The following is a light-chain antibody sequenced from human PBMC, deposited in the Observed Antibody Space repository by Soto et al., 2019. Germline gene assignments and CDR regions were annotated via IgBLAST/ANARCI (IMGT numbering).Light chain of an antibody. CDR3: QQYHTYTGT. Sequence: DIQMTQSPSSLSAYVGDRVNITCRASQSISYYLNWYQQKPGRAPNLLMYGASSLQSGVPSRFTGSGSGTEFTLTITSLQPGDFATYYCQQYHTYTGTFGQGTKVDI. CDR1: QSISYY. CDR2: GAS. V-gene: IGKV1-39*01. J-gene: IGKJ1*01.